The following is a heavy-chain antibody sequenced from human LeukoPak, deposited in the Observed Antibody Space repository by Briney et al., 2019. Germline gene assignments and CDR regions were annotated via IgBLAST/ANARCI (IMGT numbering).Heavy chain of an antibody. D-gene: IGHD6-13*01. CDR1: GGSISNYY. J-gene: IGHJ6*03. CDR3: ARGRVSSSTWYSTYYYYLYMDV. V-gene: IGHV4-59*01. CDR2: IYYSGST. Sequence: SETLSLTCTVSGGSISNYYWSWIRQPPGKGLEWIGYIYYSGSTNYNPSLKSRVTISVDTSKNQFSLKLSSVTAADTAVYFCARGRVSSSTWYSTYYYYLYMDVWGKGTTVTVSS.